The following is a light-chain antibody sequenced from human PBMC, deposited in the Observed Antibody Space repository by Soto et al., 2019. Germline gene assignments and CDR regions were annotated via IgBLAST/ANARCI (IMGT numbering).Light chain of an antibody. CDR2: EVN. Sequence: QSALTQPPSASGSPGQSVTISCTGTSSDVGGYNFVSWYQQHPGKAPKLMIYEVNKRPSGVPDRFSGSKSGNTASLTVSGLQAEDEAHYYCNSYAGSNHFEVFGGGTKLTVL. V-gene: IGLV2-8*01. CDR3: NSYAGSNHFEV. J-gene: IGLJ2*01. CDR1: SSDVGGYNF.